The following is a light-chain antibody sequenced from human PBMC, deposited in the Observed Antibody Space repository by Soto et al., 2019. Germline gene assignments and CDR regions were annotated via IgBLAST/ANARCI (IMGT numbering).Light chain of an antibody. V-gene: IGKV4-1*01. J-gene: IGKJ2*01. CDR3: QQYESTPPA. CDR2: WAS. Sequence: DIVMTQSPDSLAVSLGERATINCKSSQSVLYSSNNKNYLAWYQQRPGQPPKLLIYWASTRESGVPDRFSGSGSGTDFPLTITSLQAEDVAVYYCQQYESTPPAFGEGTKLEI. CDR1: QSVLYSSNNKNY.